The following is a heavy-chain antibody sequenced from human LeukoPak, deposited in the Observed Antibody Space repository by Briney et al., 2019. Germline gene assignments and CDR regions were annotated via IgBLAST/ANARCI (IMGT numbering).Heavy chain of an antibody. CDR2: INHSGST. V-gene: IGHV4-34*01. J-gene: IGHJ6*03. Sequence: SETLSLTCAVYGGSFSGYYWSWIRQPPGKGLEWIGEINHSGSTNYNPSLKSRVTISVDTSKNQFSLKLSSVTAADTAVYYCARGSAMDVWGKGTKVTVSS. CDR1: GGSFSGYY. CDR3: ARGSAMDV.